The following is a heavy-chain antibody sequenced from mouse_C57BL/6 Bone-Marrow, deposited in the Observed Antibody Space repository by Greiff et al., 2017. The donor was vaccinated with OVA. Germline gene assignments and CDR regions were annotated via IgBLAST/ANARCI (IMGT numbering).Heavy chain of an antibody. CDR3: AWHYWYFDV. V-gene: IGHV1-72*01. CDR2: IDPNSGGT. Sequence: QLHLPQPWDQLAKPGASVKLSCKASGYTFTSYWMHWVKQRPGRGLEWIGRIDPNSGGTKYNEKFKSKATLTVDKPSSTAYMQLSSLTSEDSAVYYCAWHYWYFDVWGTGTTVTVSS. J-gene: IGHJ1*03. CDR1: GYTFTSYW.